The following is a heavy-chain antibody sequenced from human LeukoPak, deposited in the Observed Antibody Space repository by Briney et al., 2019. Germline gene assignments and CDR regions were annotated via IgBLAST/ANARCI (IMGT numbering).Heavy chain of an antibody. J-gene: IGHJ4*02. CDR1: GGTFSSYA. V-gene: IGHV1-69*13. CDR2: IIPIFGTA. Sequence: SVKVSCKASGGTFSSYAINWVRQAPGQGLEWMGGIIPIFGTANYAQEFQDRVTITADESTSTAYMELSSLRSEDTAIYYCASRLYCSNTRCRNFPFAYWGQGTLVTVSS. D-gene: IGHD2-2*01. CDR3: ASRLYCSNTRCRNFPFAY.